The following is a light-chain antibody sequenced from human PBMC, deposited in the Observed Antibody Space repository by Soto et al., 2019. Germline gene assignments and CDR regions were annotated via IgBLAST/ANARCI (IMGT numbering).Light chain of an antibody. CDR3: HMWDSSTVV. Sequence: SYELTQPLSVSVALGQTARVTCGGNNIGSKNVHWYQQKPGHAPVLLIYRDTYRPTGTPERASGSNSWNTATLTISRAQGGDEADYYCHMWDSSTVVFGGGTKVTVL. J-gene: IGLJ3*02. CDR2: RDT. CDR1: NIGSKN. V-gene: IGLV3-9*01.